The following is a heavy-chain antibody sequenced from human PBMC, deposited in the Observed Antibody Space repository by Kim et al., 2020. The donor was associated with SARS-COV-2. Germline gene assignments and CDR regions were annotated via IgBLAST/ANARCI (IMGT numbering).Heavy chain of an antibody. D-gene: IGHD1-26*01. J-gene: IGHJ3*02. V-gene: IGHV3-23*03. CDR1: GFTFSSYA. Sequence: GGSLRLSCAASGFTFSSYAMSWVRQAPGKGLEWVSIIYSGGTSTYYADSVKGRFTISRDDSKNTLYLRMNSLRAEDTALYFCAKGHSDSPYDASDIWGQGTMLTVSS. CDR3: AKGHSDSPYDASDI. CDR2: IYSGGTST.